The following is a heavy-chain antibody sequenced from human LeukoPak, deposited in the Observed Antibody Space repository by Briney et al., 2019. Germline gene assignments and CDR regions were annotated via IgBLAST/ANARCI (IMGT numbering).Heavy chain of an antibody. CDR3: ACTIAVRY. Sequence: GGSLRLSCAASGFTFSGYWMTWVRLAPGKGLEWVANIKEDGSEKHYADSVKGRFTISRDNAKNSLYLQMDTLRFEDTAVYYCACTIAVRYWGQGTLVTVSS. J-gene: IGHJ4*02. D-gene: IGHD6-19*01. V-gene: IGHV3-7*01. CDR2: IKEDGSEK. CDR1: GFTFSGYW.